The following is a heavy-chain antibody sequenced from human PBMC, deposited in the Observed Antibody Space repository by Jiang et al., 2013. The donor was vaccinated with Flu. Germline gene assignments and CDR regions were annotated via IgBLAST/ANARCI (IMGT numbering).Heavy chain of an antibody. J-gene: IGHJ4*02. Sequence: NTNYAQKFQERVTITRDMSTSTAYMELSSLRSEDTAVYYCAAGIGLGYCSGGSCYNDYWGQGTLVTVSS. CDR3: AAGIGLGYCSGGSCYNDY. D-gene: IGHD2-15*01. V-gene: IGHV1-58*01. CDR2: NT.